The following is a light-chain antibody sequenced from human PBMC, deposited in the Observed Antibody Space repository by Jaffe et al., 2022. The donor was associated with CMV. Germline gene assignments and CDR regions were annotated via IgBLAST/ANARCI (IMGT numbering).Light chain of an antibody. J-gene: IGKJ4*01. Sequence: DIQMTQSPSSVSASVGDRVTITCRASQNINNWLAWYQQKPGEAPKLLIYAASSLQSGVPPRFSGSRSGTDFTLTISSLQPEDSATYYCQQANRFPVTFGGGTKVDIK. CDR1: QNINNW. CDR2: AAS. V-gene: IGKV1-12*01. CDR3: QQANRFPVT.